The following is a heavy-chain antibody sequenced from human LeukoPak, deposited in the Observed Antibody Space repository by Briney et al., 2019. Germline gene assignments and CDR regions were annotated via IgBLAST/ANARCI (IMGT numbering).Heavy chain of an antibody. CDR3: ARGYCSGGSCNYYYGMDV. D-gene: IGHD2-15*01. V-gene: IGHV3-33*01. CDR1: GFTFSSYG. J-gene: IGHJ6*02. CDR2: MWYDGSNK. Sequence: GRSPRLSCAASGFTFSSYGMHWVRRAPGKGLEWVAVMWYDGSNKYYADSVKGRFTISRDNSKNTLYLQMNSLRAEDTAVYYCARGYCSGGSCNYYYGMDVWGQGTTVTVSS.